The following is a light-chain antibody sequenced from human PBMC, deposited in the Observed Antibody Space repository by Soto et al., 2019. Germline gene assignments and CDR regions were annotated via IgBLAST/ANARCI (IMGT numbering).Light chain of an antibody. V-gene: IGKV1-5*03. CDR3: QQYFGTPLT. Sequence: DIQMTQSPSTLSGSVGDRVTITCRASQTISSWLAWYQQKPGKAPKLLIYKASTLKSGVPSRFSGSGSGTEFTLTIRNLQAEDVAVYYCQQYFGTPLTFGGGTKVEIK. CDR1: QTISSW. CDR2: KAS. J-gene: IGKJ4*01.